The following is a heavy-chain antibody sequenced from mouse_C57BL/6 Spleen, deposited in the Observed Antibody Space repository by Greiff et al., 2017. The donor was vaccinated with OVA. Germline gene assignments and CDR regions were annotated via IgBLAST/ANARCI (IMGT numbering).Heavy chain of an antibody. CDR3: ARLFITTVVATPHFDY. V-gene: IGHV1-9*01. CDR1: GYTFTGYW. D-gene: IGHD1-1*01. J-gene: IGHJ2*01. CDR2: ILPGSGST. Sequence: VQLQQSGAELMKPGASVKLSCKATGYTFTGYWIEWVKQRPGHGLEWIGEILPGSGSTNYNEKFKGKATFTADTSSNTAYMQLSSLTTEDSAIYYCARLFITTVVATPHFDYWGQGTTLTVSS.